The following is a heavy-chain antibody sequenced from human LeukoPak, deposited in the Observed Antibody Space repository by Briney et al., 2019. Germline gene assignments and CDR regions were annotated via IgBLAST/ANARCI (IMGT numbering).Heavy chain of an antibody. V-gene: IGHV3-66*01. CDR1: GFTVSSNY. CDR2: IYSGGST. J-gene: IGHJ4*02. Sequence: GGSLRLSCAASGFTVSSNYMSWVRQAPGKGLEWVSVIYSGGSTYYADSVKGRFTISRDNAKNSLYLQMNILRAEDTAVFYCLSGPGHCGQGTLVTVSS. CDR3: LSGPGH.